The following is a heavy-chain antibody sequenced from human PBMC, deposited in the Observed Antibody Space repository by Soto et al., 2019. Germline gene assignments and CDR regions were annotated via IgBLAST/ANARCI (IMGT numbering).Heavy chain of an antibody. CDR2: ISGSGGST. J-gene: IGHJ4*02. CDR3: ARAYYYGSGSPPGY. D-gene: IGHD3-10*01. CDR1: GFTFSGYS. Sequence: VGSLSLSYAASGFTFSGYSMIWVRPAPGKGLEWVSAISGSGGSTYYADSVKGRFTISRDNSKNTLYLQMNSLRAEDTAVYYCARAYYYGSGSPPGYWGQGTLVNVSA. V-gene: IGHV3-23*01.